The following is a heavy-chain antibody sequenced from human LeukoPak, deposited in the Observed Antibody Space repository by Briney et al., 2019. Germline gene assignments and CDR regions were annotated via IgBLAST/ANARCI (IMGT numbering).Heavy chain of an antibody. CDR2: IIPIFGTA. J-gene: IGHJ6*03. CDR3: ASLRGGSYYYYYYMDV. CDR1: GGTFSSYA. Sequence: SVKVSCKASGGTFSSYAISWVRQAPGQGLEWMGGIIPIFGTANYAQKFQGRVTITADESTSTAYMELSSLRSEDTAVYYCASLRGGSYYYYYYMDVWGKGTTVTISS. V-gene: IGHV1-69*13. D-gene: IGHD2-15*01.